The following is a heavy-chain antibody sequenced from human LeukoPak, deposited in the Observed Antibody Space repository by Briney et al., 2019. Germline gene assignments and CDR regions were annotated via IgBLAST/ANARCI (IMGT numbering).Heavy chain of an antibody. J-gene: IGHJ5*02. V-gene: IGHV1-69*13. D-gene: IGHD5-12*01. Sequence: ASVTVSCKASGGTFSSYAISWVRQAPGQGLEWMGGIIPIFGTANYAQKFQGRVTITADESTSTAYMELSSLRSEDTAVYYCARDGTSGYDFTSWGQGTLVTVSS. CDR3: ARDGTSGYDFTS. CDR2: IIPIFGTA. CDR1: GGTFSSYA.